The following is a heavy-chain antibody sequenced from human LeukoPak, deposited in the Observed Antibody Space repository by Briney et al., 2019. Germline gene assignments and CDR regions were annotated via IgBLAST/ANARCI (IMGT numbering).Heavy chain of an antibody. J-gene: IGHJ4*02. D-gene: IGHD6-19*01. CDR3: ARDSITYSSGWGGYYFDY. CDR2: IYYSGST. V-gene: IGHV4-39*02. Sequence: SETLSLTCTVSGGSISSSSYYWGWIRQPPGKGLEWIGSIYYSGSTYYNPSLKSRVTISVDTSKNQFSLKLSSVTAADTAVYYCARDSITYSSGWGGYYFDYWGQGTLVTVSS. CDR1: GGSISSSSYY.